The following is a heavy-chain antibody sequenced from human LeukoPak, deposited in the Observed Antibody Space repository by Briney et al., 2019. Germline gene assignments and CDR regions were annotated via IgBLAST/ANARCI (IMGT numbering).Heavy chain of an antibody. D-gene: IGHD1-1*01. CDR1: GGSISSSNW. V-gene: IGHV4-4*02. J-gene: IGHJ5*02. Sequence: SETLSLTCAVSGGSISSSNWWSWARQPPGKGLEWIGEIYHSGSTNYNPSLKSRVTISVDKSTNQFSLKLSSVTAADTAVYYCAKERRGDWFDPWGQGTLVTVSS. CDR2: IYHSGST. CDR3: AKERRGDWFDP.